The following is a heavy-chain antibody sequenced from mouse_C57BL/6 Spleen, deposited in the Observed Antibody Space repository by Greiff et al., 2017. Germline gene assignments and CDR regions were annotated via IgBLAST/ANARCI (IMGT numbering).Heavy chain of an antibody. V-gene: IGHV1-76*01. CDR3: ARDPSSRYFDY. CDR1: GYTFTDYY. CDR2: IYPGSGNT. Sequence: QVHVKQSGAELVRPGASVKLSCKASGYTFTDYYINWVKQRPGQGLEWIARIYPGSGNTYYNEKFKGKATLTAEKSSSTAYMQLSSLTSEDSAVYFCARDPSSRYFDYWGQGTTLTVSS. J-gene: IGHJ2*01.